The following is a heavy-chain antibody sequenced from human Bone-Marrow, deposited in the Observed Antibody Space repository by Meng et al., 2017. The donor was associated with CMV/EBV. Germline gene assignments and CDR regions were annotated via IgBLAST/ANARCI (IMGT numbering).Heavy chain of an antibody. CDR3: ARGAPGFKKGWQLVVDYYYGMDV. CDR1: GFTFSSYD. Sequence: GGSLRLSCAASGFTFSSYDMHWVRQATGKGLEWVSAIGTAGDTYYPGSVKGRFTISRENAKNSLYLQMNSLRAGDTAVYYCARGAPGFKKGWQLVVDYYYGMDVWGHGTTVTVSS. CDR2: IGTAGDT. D-gene: IGHD6-6*01. V-gene: IGHV3-13*01. J-gene: IGHJ6*02.